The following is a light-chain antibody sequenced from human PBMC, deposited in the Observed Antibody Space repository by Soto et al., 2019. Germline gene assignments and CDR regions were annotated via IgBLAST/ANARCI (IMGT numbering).Light chain of an antibody. CDR1: SGHSSYA. V-gene: IGLV4-69*01. CDR2: LNSDGSH. J-gene: IGLJ2*01. Sequence: QPVLTQSPSASASLGASVKLTCTLSSGHSSYAIAWHQQQPEKGPRYLMKLNSDGSHSKGDGIPDRFSGSSSGAERYLTIASLQPEDEADYYCQTWGTGIQVFGGGTKVTVL. CDR3: QTWGTGIQV.